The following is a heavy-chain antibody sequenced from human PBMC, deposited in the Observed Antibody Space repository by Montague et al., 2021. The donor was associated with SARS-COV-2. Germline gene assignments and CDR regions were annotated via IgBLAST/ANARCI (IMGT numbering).Heavy chain of an antibody. CDR3: ARVGGWGNGPAL. CDR1: GGSISISNW. V-gene: IGHV4-4*02. J-gene: IGHJ4*02. Sequence: SETLSLTCAVSGGSISISNWWSWVRQPPGKGLEWIGEISESGSTNYNPSLESRVTISVDKSKKHFSLNLSSVTAADTAVYYCARVGGWGNGPALWGQGTLVTVSS. D-gene: IGHD4-23*01. CDR2: ISESGST.